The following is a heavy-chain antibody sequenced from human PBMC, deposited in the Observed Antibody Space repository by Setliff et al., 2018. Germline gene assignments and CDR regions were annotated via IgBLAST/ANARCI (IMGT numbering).Heavy chain of an antibody. CDR1: GGSMSFYY. V-gene: IGHV4-59*12. D-gene: IGHD6-19*01. CDR3: AREQWLDPPGYYYMDV. Sequence: SETLSLTCSVSGGSMSFYYWSWIRQPPGKGLEWIGYIYYSGSTDSNPSLKSRVTISMDTSKNQFSLKVSSVTAADMAVYYCAREQWLDPPGYYYMDVWAKGTTVTVSS. CDR2: IYYSGST. J-gene: IGHJ6*03.